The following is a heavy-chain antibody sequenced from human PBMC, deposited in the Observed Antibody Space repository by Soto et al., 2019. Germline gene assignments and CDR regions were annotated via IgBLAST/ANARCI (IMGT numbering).Heavy chain of an antibody. D-gene: IGHD6-25*01. CDR2: INANNGGA. J-gene: IGHJ5*02. Sequence: ASVKVSCKASGYTFTDYHIHWVRQARGQGLEFMGWINANNGGAGSARQFQGRVTVTRDTSITTVYMELSNLRSDDTAVYYCAREGGSETLQPSYNWFDTWGQGTLVTVSS. V-gene: IGHV1-2*02. CDR3: AREGGSETLQPSYNWFDT. CDR1: GYTFTDYH.